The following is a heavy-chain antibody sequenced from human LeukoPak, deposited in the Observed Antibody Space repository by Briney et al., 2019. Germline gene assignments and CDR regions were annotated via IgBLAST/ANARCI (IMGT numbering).Heavy chain of an antibody. CDR3: VKDIGNTVVTPDY. CDR1: GFTFSSYA. J-gene: IGHJ4*02. CDR2: ISSSGSGT. V-gene: IGHV3-23*01. D-gene: IGHD4-23*01. Sequence: PGGSLRLSCTASGFTFSSYAMTWVRRAPEKGLEWVSAISSSGSGTYYADSVKGRFTISRDNSKNTLYLQMNSLRAEDTAVYYCVKDIGNTVVTPDYWGQGTLVTVSS.